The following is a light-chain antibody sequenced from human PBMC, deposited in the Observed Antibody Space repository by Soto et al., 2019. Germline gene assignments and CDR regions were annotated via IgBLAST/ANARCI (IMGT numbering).Light chain of an antibody. CDR2: GAS. CDR3: QQYGSSPPWM. Sequence: EIVLTQSPGTLSLSPGERATLSCRASQSVSSSYLALYQQKPGQAPRLLIYGASSRATGIPDRFSGSGSGTDFTLTISRLEPEDFAVYYCQQYGSSPPWMFGQGTKVEIK. J-gene: IGKJ1*01. V-gene: IGKV3-20*01. CDR1: QSVSSSY.